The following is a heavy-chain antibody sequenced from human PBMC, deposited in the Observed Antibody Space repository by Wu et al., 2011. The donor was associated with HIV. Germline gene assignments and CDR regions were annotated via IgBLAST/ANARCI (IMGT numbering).Heavy chain of an antibody. Sequence: SYGISWVRQAPGQGLEWMGWISPYNGNTNFAQNLQGRVAMTTDTSTTTTYMELNNLRSENTAVYYCARGSGYHFNYNYLVVWGKGTTVTVSS. D-gene: IGHD3-22*01. J-gene: IGHJ6*03. CDR3: ARGSGYHFNYNYLVV. V-gene: IGHV1-18*01. CDR2: ISPYNGNT. CDR1: SYG.